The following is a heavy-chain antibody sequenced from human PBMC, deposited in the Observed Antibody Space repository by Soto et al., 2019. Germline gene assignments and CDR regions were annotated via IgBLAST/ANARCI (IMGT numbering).Heavy chain of an antibody. CDR2: IKQDGSEK. CDR3: ARDHYDSSGYYDALDY. D-gene: IGHD3-22*01. CDR1: GFTFSSYW. Sequence: GGSLRLSCAASGFTFSSYWMSWVRQAPGKGLEWVANIKQDGSEKYYVDSVKGRFTISRDNAKNSLYLQMNSLRAEDTAVYYCARDHYDSSGYYDALDYWGQGTLVTVSS. V-gene: IGHV3-7*01. J-gene: IGHJ4*02.